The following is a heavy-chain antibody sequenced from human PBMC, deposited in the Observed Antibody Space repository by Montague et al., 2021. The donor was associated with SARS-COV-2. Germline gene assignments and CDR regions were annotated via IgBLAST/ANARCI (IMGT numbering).Heavy chain of an antibody. J-gene: IGHJ5*02. CDR3: ARDLGHRYVAGWFDP. CDR1: GGSISSGGYY. CDR2: IYYSGST. D-gene: IGHD5-18*01. Sequence: GGSISSGGYYWSWIRQHPGKGLEWIGYIYYSGSTSYNPSLKSRVTISVDTSKNQFSLKLSSVTAADTAVYYCARDLGHRYVAGWFDPWGQGTLVTVSS. V-gene: IGHV4-31*02.